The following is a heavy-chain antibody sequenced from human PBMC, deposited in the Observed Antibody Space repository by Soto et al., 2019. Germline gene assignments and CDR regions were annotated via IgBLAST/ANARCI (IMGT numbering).Heavy chain of an antibody. CDR1: GFTFSSYE. CDR3: ETSYTYYDFWSGSNWFDP. D-gene: IGHD3-3*01. V-gene: IGHV3-48*03. CDR2: ISSSGSTT. Sequence: PGGSLRLSCAASGFTFSSYEMNWVRQAPGKGLEWVSYISSSGSTTYYADSVKGRFTISRDNAKNSLYLQMNSLRAEDTAVYYSETSYTYYDFWSGSNWFDPWGQGTLVT. J-gene: IGHJ5*02.